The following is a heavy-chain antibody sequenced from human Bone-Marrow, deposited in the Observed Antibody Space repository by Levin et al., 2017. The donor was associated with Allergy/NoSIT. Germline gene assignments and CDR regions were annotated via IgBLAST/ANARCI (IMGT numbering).Heavy chain of an antibody. CDR3: AKNYATGKACYDY. CDR1: GFTFSDYA. V-gene: IGHV3-23*01. D-gene: IGHD1-7*01. Sequence: PGGSLRLSCAASGFTFSDYAMTWVRQAPGKGLEWVSAISGDGVYIYYADSVKGRFTTSRDSSKNTLYLQMNSLRAEDTALYFCAKNYATGKACYDYWGQGTLVTVSS. CDR2: ISGDGVYI. J-gene: IGHJ4*02.